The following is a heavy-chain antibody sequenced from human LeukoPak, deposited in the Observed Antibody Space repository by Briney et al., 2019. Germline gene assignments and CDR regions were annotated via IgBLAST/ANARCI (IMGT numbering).Heavy chain of an antibody. CDR3: AREGRSYNPGDY. CDR2: INHSGST. D-gene: IGHD3-10*01. CDR1: GGSFSGYY. J-gene: IGHJ4*02. V-gene: IGHV4-34*01. Sequence: SETLSLTCAVYGGSFSGYYWSWIRQPPGKGLEWIGEINHSGSTNYNPSLKSRVTISVDTSKNQFSLKLSSVTAADTAVYYCAREGRSYNPGDYWGQGTLVTVSS.